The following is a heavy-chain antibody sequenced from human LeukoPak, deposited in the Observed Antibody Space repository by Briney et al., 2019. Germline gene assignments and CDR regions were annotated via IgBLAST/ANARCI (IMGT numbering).Heavy chain of an antibody. D-gene: IGHD3-22*01. J-gene: IGHJ6*02. CDR2: IKSRTDGGTT. Sequence: PGGSLRLSCAASGFTFNKAWMSWVRQAPGKGLEWIGRIKSRTDGGTTDYAAPVKGTFTISRDDSKSMLYLQMNSLKNEDTAVYFCTLFYYDSSGYYEAIGYSDGKDVWGQGTTVTVSS. CDR3: TLFYYDSSGYYEAIGYSDGKDV. CDR1: GFTFNKAW. V-gene: IGHV3-15*01.